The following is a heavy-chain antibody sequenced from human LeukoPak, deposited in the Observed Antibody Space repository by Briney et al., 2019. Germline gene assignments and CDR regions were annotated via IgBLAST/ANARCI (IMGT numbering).Heavy chain of an antibody. CDR2: IYVDGST. CDR3: ARDLATRQRTGLYDS. V-gene: IGHV3-66*01. Sequence: GGSLRLSCAASGLSFSSNYMSWVRQAPGKGLQWVSVIYVDGSTYYADSVKGRITISRDNSRNTLYLQMNSLRAEDTAVYYCARDLATRQRTGLYDSWGQGALVTVSS. CDR1: GLSFSSNY. D-gene: IGHD3-16*02. J-gene: IGHJ4*02.